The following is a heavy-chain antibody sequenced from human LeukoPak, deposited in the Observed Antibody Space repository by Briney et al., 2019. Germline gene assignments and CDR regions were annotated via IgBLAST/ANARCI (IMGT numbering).Heavy chain of an antibody. CDR1: GFTISTYW. CDR3: RYFDISGPVDY. D-gene: IGHD3-22*01. V-gene: IGHV3-74*01. CDR2: INSDGSST. J-gene: IGHJ4*02. Sequence: PGGSLRLSCAASGFTISTYWMHWVRQAPGKGLVWVSRINSDGSSTNYADSVKGGFTISRDNAKNTLYLQMNSLRAEDTAVYYCRYFDISGPVDYWGQGTLVTVSS.